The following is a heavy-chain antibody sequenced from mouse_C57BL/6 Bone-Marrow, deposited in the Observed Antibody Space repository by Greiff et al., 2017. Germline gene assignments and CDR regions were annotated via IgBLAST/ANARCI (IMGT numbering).Heavy chain of an antibody. J-gene: IGHJ2*01. V-gene: IGHV5-4*01. Sequence: VKLVESGGGLVKPGGSLKLSCAASGFTFSSYAMSWVRQTPEKRLEWVATISDGGSYTYYPDNVKGRFTISRDNAKNNLYLQMSHLKSEDTAMYYCARDGSFDYWGQGTTLTVSS. CDR2: ISDGGSYT. CDR1: GFTFSSYA. D-gene: IGHD1-1*01. CDR3: ARDGSFDY.